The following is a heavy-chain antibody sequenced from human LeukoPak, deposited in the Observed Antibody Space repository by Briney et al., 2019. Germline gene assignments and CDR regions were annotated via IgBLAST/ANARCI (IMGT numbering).Heavy chain of an antibody. CDR2: ISWNSGSI. CDR1: GFTFDDYA. CDR3: AKDVHSSGYYGIDY. Sequence: PGRSLRLXCAASGFTFDDYAMHWVRQAPGKGLEWVSGISWNSGSIGYADSVKGRFTISRDNAKNSLYLQMNSLRAEDMALYYCAKDVHSSGYYGIDYWGQGTLVTVSS. D-gene: IGHD3-22*01. J-gene: IGHJ4*02. V-gene: IGHV3-9*03.